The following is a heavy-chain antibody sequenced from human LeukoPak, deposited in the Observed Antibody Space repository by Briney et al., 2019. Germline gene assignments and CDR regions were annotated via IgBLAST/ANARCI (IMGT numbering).Heavy chain of an antibody. Sequence: GASVKVSCRASGYTFTSYGISWVRQAPGQGLEWMGWISAYNGNTNYAQKLQGRVTMTTDTSTSTAYMELRSLRSDDTAVYYCARNPNYSGNYYDPFDMWGQGTMVTVA. CDR1: GYTFTSYG. J-gene: IGHJ3*02. CDR2: ISAYNGNT. V-gene: IGHV1-18*01. CDR3: ARNPNYSGNYYDPFDM. D-gene: IGHD1-26*01.